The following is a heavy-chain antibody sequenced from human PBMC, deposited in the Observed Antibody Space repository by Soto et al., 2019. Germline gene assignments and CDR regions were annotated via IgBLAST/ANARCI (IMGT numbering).Heavy chain of an antibody. CDR3: ARGAYYDSSGYFFDH. D-gene: IGHD3-22*01. V-gene: IGHV3-30*03. CDR2: ISYGGRDE. CDR1: GFSFNTYG. Sequence: QVQLVESGGGVVQPGRSLRLSCAASGFSFNTYGMHWVRQAPGKGLEWVTFISYGGRDEYYADSVRGRFTISRDSSRNTLFLQLNSLSPEDTAMYYCARGAYYDSSGYFFDHWGQGTLVTVSS. J-gene: IGHJ5*02.